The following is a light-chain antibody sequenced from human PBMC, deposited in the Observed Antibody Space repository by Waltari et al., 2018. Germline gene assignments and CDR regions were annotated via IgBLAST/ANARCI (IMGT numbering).Light chain of an antibody. J-gene: IGKJ2*01. V-gene: IGKV1-5*03. CDR1: QSISW. CDR2: KAS. CDR3: QLYNRYSYT. Sequence: DVQMTQSPSTLSASVGDRVTITCRASQSISWLAWYQQRPGKAPKLLNYKASSLESGVPSRFSGSGSGTEFTLTISSLQPDDFATYYCQLYNRYSYTFGQGTKLENK.